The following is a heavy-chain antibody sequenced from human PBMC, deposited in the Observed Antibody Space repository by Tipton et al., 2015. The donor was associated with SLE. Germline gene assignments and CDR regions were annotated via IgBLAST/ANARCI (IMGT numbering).Heavy chain of an antibody. V-gene: IGHV3-21*01. CDR1: GFTFSSYS. CDR2: INSRSIYM. D-gene: IGHD3-10*01. J-gene: IGHJ3*02. Sequence: SLRLSCAASGFTFSSYSMNWVRQAPGKGLEWVSSINSRSIYMYDADSVRGRFTISRDNAKKSVYLQMNSLRAEDTAVYYCARHNRCCGSGRSTVPGALDTWGQGTMVTVSA. CDR3: ARHNRCCGSGRSTVPGALDT.